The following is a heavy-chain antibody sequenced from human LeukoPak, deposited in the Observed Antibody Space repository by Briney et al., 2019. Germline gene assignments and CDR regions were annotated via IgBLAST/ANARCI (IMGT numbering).Heavy chain of an antibody. CDR2: MNPNSGNT. CDR3: ARSPTRVAARPSRWFDP. D-gene: IGHD6-6*01. CDR1: GYTFTSYD. V-gene: IGHV1-8*03. J-gene: IGHJ5*02. Sequence: ASVKVSCKASGYTFTSYDINWVRQATGQGLEWMGWMNPNSGNTGYAQKFKGRVTITRNTSKSTAYMELSSLRSEDTGVYYCARSPTRVAARPSRWFDPWGQGTLVTVSS.